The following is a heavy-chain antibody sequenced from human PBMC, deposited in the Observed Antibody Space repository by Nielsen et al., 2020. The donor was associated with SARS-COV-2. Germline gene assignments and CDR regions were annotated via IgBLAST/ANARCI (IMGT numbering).Heavy chain of an antibody. CDR1: GFTFDDYA. J-gene: IGHJ2*01. V-gene: IGHV3-13*04. CDR2: IGTAGDT. Sequence: GESLKISCAASGFTFDDYAMHWVRQAPGKGLEWVSAIGTAGDTYYPGSVKGRFTISRENAKNSLYLQMNSLRAGDTAVYYCARVEYSSSWYAGWYFDLWGRGTLVTVSS. D-gene: IGHD6-13*01. CDR3: ARVEYSSSWYAGWYFDL.